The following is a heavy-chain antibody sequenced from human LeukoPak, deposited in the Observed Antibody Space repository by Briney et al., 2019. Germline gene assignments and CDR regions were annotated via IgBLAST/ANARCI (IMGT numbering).Heavy chain of an antibody. CDR2: IYYRGTT. CDR1: GGSISSYY. J-gene: IGHJ4*02. CDR3: ARDTPPNALDY. Sequence: SETLSLTCTVSGGSISSYYWSWIRQPPGKGLEWIGYIYYRGTTKYNPSLKSRVTISVDTSKNQLSLKLNSVTAADTAAYYCARDTPPNALDYWGQGTLVTVSS. D-gene: IGHD2-2*01. V-gene: IGHV4-59*01.